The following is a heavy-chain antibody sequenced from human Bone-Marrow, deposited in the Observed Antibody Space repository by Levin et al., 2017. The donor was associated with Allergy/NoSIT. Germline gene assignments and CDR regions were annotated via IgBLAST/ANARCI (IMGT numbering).Heavy chain of an antibody. V-gene: IGHV4-59*01. CDR3: ARDRIGADSSGWYSYAFDI. J-gene: IGHJ3*02. CDR1: GGSISSYY. Sequence: PSETLSLTCTVSGGSISSYYWSWIRQPPGKGLEWIGYIYYSGSTNYNPSLKSRVTISVDTSKNQFSLKLSSVTAADTAVYYCARDRIGADSSGWYSYAFDIWGQGTMVTVSS. CDR2: IYYSGST. D-gene: IGHD6-19*01.